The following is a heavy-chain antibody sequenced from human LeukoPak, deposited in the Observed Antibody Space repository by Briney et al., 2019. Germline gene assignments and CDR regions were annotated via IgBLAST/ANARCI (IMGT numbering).Heavy chain of an antibody. CDR2: INPSVGST. V-gene: IGHV1-46*03. CDR1: GYTFTSYY. J-gene: IGHJ6*03. D-gene: IGHD5-24*01. CDR3: ARAREMATIPGVYYYYMDV. Sequence: ASVKVSCKASGYTFTSYYLHWVRQAPGQGLEWMGIINPSVGSTSYAPKFQCRVTMTRDTSTSTVYMELSSLRSEDTAVYYCARAREMATIPGVYYYYMDVWGKGTTVTVSS.